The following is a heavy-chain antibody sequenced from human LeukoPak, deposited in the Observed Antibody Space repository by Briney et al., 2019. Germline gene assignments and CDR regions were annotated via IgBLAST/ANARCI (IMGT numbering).Heavy chain of an antibody. CDR1: GGTFIGYY. J-gene: IGHJ6*03. CDR3: PRGPNYHMDV. V-gene: IGHV4-34*01. CDR2: INHSGST. Sequence: SETLSLTCAMYGGTFIGYYWGGIHQPPGKGLECIGEINHSGSTNYNPSLKSQVTISVDTSKNQFSLKLSSVIAADTAVYYCPRGPNYHMDVWGKGTTVTVSS.